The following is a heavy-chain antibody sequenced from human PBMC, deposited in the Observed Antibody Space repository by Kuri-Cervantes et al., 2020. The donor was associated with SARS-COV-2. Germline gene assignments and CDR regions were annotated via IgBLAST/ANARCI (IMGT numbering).Heavy chain of an antibody. CDR3: ASDMRSAELAFDL. CDR1: GGSISSHY. D-gene: IGHD3-16*01. V-gene: IGHV4-59*11. J-gene: IGHJ2*01. Sequence: SETLSLTCTVSGGSISSHYWSWIRQPPGKGLEWIGYIYYSGSTNYNPSLKSRVTISVDTSKNQFSLKLSSVTAADTAVYYCASDMRSAELAFDLWGRGTLVTVSS. CDR2: IYYSGST.